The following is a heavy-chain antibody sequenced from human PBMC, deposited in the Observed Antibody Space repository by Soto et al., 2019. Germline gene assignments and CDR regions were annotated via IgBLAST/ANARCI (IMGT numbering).Heavy chain of an antibody. CDR2: ITGSGGST. V-gene: IGHV3-23*01. CDR1: GFTFSTYA. J-gene: IGHJ4*02. CDR3: AKGHCMTTIRNDPRFDY. D-gene: IGHD2-15*01. Sequence: EVQLLESGGGLVQPGGSLRLSCAASGFTFSTYAMGWVRQAPGKGLEWVSAITGSGGSTYDADSVKGRFTVSRDNSRNTLYLQITGLRVEDTAVYFCAKGHCMTTIRNDPRFDYWGQGTLVTVSS.